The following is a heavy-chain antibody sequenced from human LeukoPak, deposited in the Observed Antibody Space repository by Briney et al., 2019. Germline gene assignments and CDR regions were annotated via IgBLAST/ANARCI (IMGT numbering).Heavy chain of an antibody. V-gene: IGHV1-46*03. CDR3: AREQQLVKTFHY. D-gene: IGHD6-13*01. J-gene: IGHJ4*02. CDR2: INPSGGST. CDR1: GYTFTSYY. Sequence: ASVKVSCKASGYTFTSYYMHWVRQAPGQGLEWMGIINPSGGSTSYAQKFQGRVTMTRDTSTSTVYMELSSLRSEDTAVYYYAREQQLVKTFHYWGQGTLVTVSS.